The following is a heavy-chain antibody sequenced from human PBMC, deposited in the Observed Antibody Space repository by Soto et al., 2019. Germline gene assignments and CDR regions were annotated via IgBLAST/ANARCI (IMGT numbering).Heavy chain of an antibody. CDR1: GLTFSSQW. D-gene: IGHD3-16*01. V-gene: IGHV3-74*01. J-gene: IGHJ4*02. Sequence: GGCTRLCCAASGLTFSSQWMHWVRQAPGKGLVWVSRINSDGSSTSYADSVKGRFTISRDNAKNTLYLQMNSLRAEDTAVYYCASPPEGGSGFDYWGQGALVTVSS. CDR2: INSDGSST. CDR3: ASPPEGGSGFDY.